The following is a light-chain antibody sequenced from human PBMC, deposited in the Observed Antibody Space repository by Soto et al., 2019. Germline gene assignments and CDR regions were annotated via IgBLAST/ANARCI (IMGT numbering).Light chain of an antibody. CDR1: QSVSSSY. J-gene: IGKJ2*01. V-gene: IGKV3-20*01. CDR3: QQYDSSPYT. CDR2: GAS. Sequence: EIVLTQSPGTLSLSPGERATLSCRASQSVSSSYLAWYQQKPGQAPRLLIYGASSRATGIPDRFSGRGSGTDFTLTISRLEPEDFAVYYCQQYDSSPYTFGEGNKLEIK.